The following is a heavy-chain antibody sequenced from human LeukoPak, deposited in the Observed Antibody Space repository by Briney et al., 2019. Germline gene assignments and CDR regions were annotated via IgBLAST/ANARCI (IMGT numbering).Heavy chain of an antibody. CDR1: GFTFSSFG. CDR3: ARDRYGSVAWFDP. J-gene: IGHJ5*02. D-gene: IGHD3-10*01. CDR2: ISSSSSYI. Sequence: GGSLRLSCAASGFTFSSFGMHWVRQAPGKGLEWVSSISSSSSYIYYADSVKGRFTISRDNAKNSLYLQVNSLRAEDTAVYYCARDRYGSVAWFDPWGRGTLVTVSS. V-gene: IGHV3-21*01.